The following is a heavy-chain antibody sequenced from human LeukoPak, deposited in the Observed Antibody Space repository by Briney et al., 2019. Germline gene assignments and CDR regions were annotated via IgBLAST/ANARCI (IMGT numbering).Heavy chain of an antibody. CDR2: ISYDGSNK. J-gene: IGHJ5*02. CDR3: ARVREQLLWFDP. Sequence: GRSLRLSCAASGFTFSSYGMHWVRQAPGKGLEWVAVISYDGSNKYYADSVKGRFTISRENSKNTLYLQMNSLRAEDTALYYCARVREQLLWFDPWGQGTLVTVSS. V-gene: IGHV3-30*03. CDR1: GFTFSSYG. D-gene: IGHD6-19*01.